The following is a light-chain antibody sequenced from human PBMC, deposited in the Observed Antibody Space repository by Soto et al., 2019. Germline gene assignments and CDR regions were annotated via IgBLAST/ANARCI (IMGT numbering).Light chain of an antibody. CDR3: GTWDSSLNGGV. V-gene: IGLV1-51*02. J-gene: IGLJ3*02. CDR2: END. CDR1: SSNVGTTF. Sequence: QSVLTQPPSVSAAPGQEVTISCSGSSSNVGTTFVCWYQQVPGTAPKLLIYENDKRPSGIPDRFSGSKSSTSAALAITGLQPGDEADYYCGTWDSSLNGGVFGGGTKVTVL.